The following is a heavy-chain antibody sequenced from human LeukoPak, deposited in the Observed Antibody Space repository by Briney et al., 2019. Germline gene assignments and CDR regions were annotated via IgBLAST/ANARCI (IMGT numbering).Heavy chain of an antibody. D-gene: IGHD4-17*01. CDR3: ARYGKIYGDYDNYFDY. V-gene: IGHV4-59*01. CDR2: IYYSGST. J-gene: IGHJ4*02. CDR1: GGSISSYY. Sequence: KPSETLSLTCTVYGGSISSYYWSWIRQPPGKGLEWIGYIYYSGSTNYNPSLKSRVTISVDTSKNQFSLKLSSVTAADTAVYYCARYGKIYGDYDNYFDYWGQGTLVTVSS.